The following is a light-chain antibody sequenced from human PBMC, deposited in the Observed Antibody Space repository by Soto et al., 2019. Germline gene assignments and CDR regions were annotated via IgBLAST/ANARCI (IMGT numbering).Light chain of an antibody. CDR1: QSIGSY. CDR2: AAS. Sequence: IPMTQSPSSLSASVGDRVTVTCRASQSIGSYVNWYQEKPGEAPKVLIFAASSLEGGVPSRFSGSGSGTEFTLTLSSLQPDDFATYYCQQYYSYWTFGQGTKVEIK. V-gene: IGKV1-39*01. CDR3: QQYYSYWT. J-gene: IGKJ1*01.